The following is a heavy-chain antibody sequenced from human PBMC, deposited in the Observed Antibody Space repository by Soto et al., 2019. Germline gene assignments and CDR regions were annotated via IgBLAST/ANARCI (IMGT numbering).Heavy chain of an antibody. CDR1: GGSMISYY. CDR3: ARTYYDFWSGYWRWFNP. J-gene: IGHJ5*02. D-gene: IGHD3-3*01. V-gene: IGHV4-59*01. CDR2: IYYSGST. Sequence: SETLSLTCTVSGGSMISYYWSWIRQPPGRGLEWIGFIYYSGSTNYNPSLKSRVTISIDTSKNQFSLKLSSVTAADTAVYYCARTYYDFWSGYWRWFNPWGQGTLVTVSS.